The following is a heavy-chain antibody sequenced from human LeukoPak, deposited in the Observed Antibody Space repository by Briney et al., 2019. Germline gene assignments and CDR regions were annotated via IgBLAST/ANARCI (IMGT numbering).Heavy chain of an antibody. CDR1: GGSISSYY. CDR3: ARGERFGELLPDYYYYMDV. D-gene: IGHD3-10*01. Sequence: SETLSLTCSVSGGSISSYYWSWIRQPPGKGLDWIGYIYYSGSTNYNPSLKSRVTISVDTSKNQFSLKLSSVTAADTAVYYCARGERFGELLPDYYYYMDVWGKGTTVTISS. J-gene: IGHJ6*03. CDR2: IYYSGST. V-gene: IGHV4-59*01.